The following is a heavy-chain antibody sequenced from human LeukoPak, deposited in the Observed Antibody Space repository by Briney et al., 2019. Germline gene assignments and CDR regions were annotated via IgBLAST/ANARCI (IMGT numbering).Heavy chain of an antibody. Sequence: GGSLRLSCAASGFTFSSYAMSWVRQAPGKGLEWVSAISGSGGSTYYADSVKGRFTISRDNSKNTLYLQMNSLRAEDTAVYYCANRQTNFDWLLPWAYWGQGTLVTVSS. J-gene: IGHJ4*02. CDR2: ISGSGGST. V-gene: IGHV3-23*01. CDR1: GFTFSSYA. D-gene: IGHD3-9*01. CDR3: ANRQTNFDWLLPWAY.